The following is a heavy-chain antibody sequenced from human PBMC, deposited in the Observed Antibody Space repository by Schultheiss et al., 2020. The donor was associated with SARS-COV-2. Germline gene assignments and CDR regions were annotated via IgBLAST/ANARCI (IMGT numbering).Heavy chain of an antibody. CDR2: IWYDGSNK. CDR1: GFTFSSYG. D-gene: IGHD2-2*01. CDR3: ARDEMVVVVPYYYYYGMDV. Sequence: LSLTCAASGFTFSSYGMHWVRQAPGKGLEWVAVIWYDGSNKYYADSVKGRFTISRDNSKNTLYLQMNSLRAEDTAVYYCARDEMVVVVPYYYYYGMDVWGQGTTVTVSS. V-gene: IGHV3-33*01. J-gene: IGHJ6*02.